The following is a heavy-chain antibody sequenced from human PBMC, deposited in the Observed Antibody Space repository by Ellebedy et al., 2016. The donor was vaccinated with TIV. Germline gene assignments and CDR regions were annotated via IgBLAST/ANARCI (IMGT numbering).Heavy chain of an antibody. D-gene: IGHD6-13*01. V-gene: IGHV3-23*01. CDR3: AKGGYNNAWYAEYFHH. Sequence: PGGSLRLSCAASGLIFSSYAMSWVRQAPGRGLEWVSAISANGADTYYAESVKGRFTISRDNSKDTLYLQMNSLRAGDTAVYYCAKGGYNNAWYAEYFHHWGNGTLVSVSS. CDR2: ISANGADT. J-gene: IGHJ1*01. CDR1: GLIFSSYA.